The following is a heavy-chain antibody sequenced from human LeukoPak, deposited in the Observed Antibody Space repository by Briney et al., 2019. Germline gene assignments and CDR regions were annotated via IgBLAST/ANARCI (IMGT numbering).Heavy chain of an antibody. J-gene: IGHJ4*02. CDR2: MNPNSGDT. CDR1: GYTFTSYD. D-gene: IGHD3-22*01. V-gene: IGHV1-8*01. CDR3: ATGRVATTTPSSLDY. Sequence: ASVKVSCKASGYTFTSYDINWVRQATGQGLEWMRWMNPNSGDTGYAQKFQGRVTMTRNTSISTAYMELSSLRSEDTAVYFCATGRVATTTPSSLDYWGQGTLVTVSS.